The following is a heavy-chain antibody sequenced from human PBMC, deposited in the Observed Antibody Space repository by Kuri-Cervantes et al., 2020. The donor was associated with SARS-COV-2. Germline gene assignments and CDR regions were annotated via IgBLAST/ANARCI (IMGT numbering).Heavy chain of an antibody. CDR1: GYTFTSYD. J-gene: IGHJ6*02. V-gene: IGHV1-8*01. Sequence: ASVKVSCKASGYTFTSYDINWVRQATGQGLEWMGWMNPNSGNTGYAQKFQGRVTMTRNTSISTAYMELSSLRSEDTAVYYCARDGVFHLGYCSGGSCYSDYYYGMDVWGQGTTVTVSS. CDR3: ARDGVFHLGYCSGGSCYSDYYYGMDV. CDR2: MNPNSGNT. D-gene: IGHD2-15*01.